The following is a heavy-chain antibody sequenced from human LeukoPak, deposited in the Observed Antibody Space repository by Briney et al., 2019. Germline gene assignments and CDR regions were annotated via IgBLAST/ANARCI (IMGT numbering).Heavy chain of an antibody. Sequence: GGSLRLSCAASGFTVSSNYMSWVRQAPGKGLEWVSVIYSGGSTYYADSVKGRFTISRDNSKNTLYLQMNSLRAEDTAVYYCAKDRSSWYYPFDSWGQGTLVTVSS. CDR3: AKDRSSWYYPFDS. D-gene: IGHD3-3*01. CDR2: IYSGGST. V-gene: IGHV3-53*01. CDR1: GFTVSSNY. J-gene: IGHJ4*02.